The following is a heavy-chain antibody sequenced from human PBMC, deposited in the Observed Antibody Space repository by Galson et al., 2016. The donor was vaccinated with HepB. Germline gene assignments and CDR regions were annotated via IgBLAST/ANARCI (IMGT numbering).Heavy chain of an antibody. J-gene: IGHJ4*02. CDR3: ARDSGYNHFDY. D-gene: IGHD1-1*01. CDR1: GFIFSGSG. V-gene: IGHV3-33*01. Sequence: LRLSCAASGFIFSGSGMHWVRQAPGKGLEWLAVIWYDGSQKYYIDSVKGRFTISRDSSKNMLYLEMNNLRDEDTAVYYCARDSGYNHFDYWGQGTLVTVSS. CDR2: IWYDGSQK.